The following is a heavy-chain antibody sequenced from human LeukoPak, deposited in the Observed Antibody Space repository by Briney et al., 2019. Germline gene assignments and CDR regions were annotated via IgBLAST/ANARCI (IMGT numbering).Heavy chain of an antibody. V-gene: IGHV3-21*01. CDR1: GFTFSSYS. D-gene: IGHD2-2*01. CDR2: ISSSSSYI. CDR3: AKLGSVVVPAAPFDY. J-gene: IGHJ4*02. Sequence: GGSLRLSCAASGFTFSSYSMNWVRQAPGKGLEWVSSISSSSSYIYYADSVKGRFTISRDNSKNTLYLQMNSLRAEDTAVYYCAKLGSVVVPAAPFDYWGQGTLVTVSS.